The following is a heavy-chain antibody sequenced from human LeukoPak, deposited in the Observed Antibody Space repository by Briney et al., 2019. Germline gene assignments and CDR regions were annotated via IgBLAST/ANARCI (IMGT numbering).Heavy chain of an antibody. CDR1: GYTFTGYY. J-gene: IGHJ5*02. CDR2: INPNSGGT. Sequence: GASVKVSCKASGYTFTGYYMHWVRQAPGQGLEWMGWINPNSGGTNYAQKFQGRVTMTRDTSISTAYMELSRLRSDDTAVYYCARSPRGAMPEVNWFDPWGQGTLVTVSS. D-gene: IGHD3-16*01. CDR3: ARSPRGAMPEVNWFDP. V-gene: IGHV1-2*02.